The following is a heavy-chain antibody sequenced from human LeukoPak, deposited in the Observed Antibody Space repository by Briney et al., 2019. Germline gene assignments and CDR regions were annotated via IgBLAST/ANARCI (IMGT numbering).Heavy chain of an antibody. V-gene: IGHV1-2*02. D-gene: IGHD2-2*01. CDR3: ARDVGEYCSSTNCYASHY. Sequence: ASVKVSCKASGYTFTGYYMHWVRQAPGQGLEWMGWINPNSGGTNYAQKFQGRVTMTRDTSISTAYMELSSLRSDDTAVYYCARDVGEYCSSTNCYASHYWGQGTLVTVSS. CDR1: GYTFTGYY. CDR2: INPNSGGT. J-gene: IGHJ4*02.